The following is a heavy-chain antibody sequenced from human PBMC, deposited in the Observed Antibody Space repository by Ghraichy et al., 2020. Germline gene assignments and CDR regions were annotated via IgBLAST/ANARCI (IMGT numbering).Heavy chain of an antibody. V-gene: IGHV4-39*01. CDR2: IYYSGST. J-gene: IGHJ5*02. D-gene: IGHD2-21*02. Sequence: SETLSLTCTVSGGSISSSSYYWGWIRQPPGKGLEWIGSIYYSGSTYYNPSLKSRVTISVDTSKNQFSLKLSSVTAADTAVYYCARHDFWPPPLYCGGDCYGGNWFDHWGQGTLVTVSS. CDR3: ARHDFWPPPLYCGGDCYGGNWFDH. CDR1: GGSISSSSYY.